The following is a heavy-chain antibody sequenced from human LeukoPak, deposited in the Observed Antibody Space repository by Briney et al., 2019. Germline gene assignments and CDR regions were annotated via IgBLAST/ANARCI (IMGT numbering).Heavy chain of an antibody. V-gene: IGHV3-64*01. Sequence: PGGSLRLSCAASGFSISSYALHWVRQAPGKGLQYVSGISNGGSIDYANSVKGRFTISRDNSKNTLYLQMGSLRPEDMAVYYCARDFSYGSGFDSWGQGILVTVSS. CDR3: ARDFSYGSGFDS. CDR1: GFSISSYA. D-gene: IGHD5-18*01. J-gene: IGHJ4*02. CDR2: ISNGGSI.